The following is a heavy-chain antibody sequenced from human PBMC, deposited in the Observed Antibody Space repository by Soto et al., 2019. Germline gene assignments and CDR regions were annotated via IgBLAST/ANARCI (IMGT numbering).Heavy chain of an antibody. Sequence: GGSLRLSCTASGFTFGDYAMSWFRQAPGKGLEWVGFIRSKAYGGTTEYAASVKGRFTISRDDSKSIAYLQMNSLKTEDTAVYYCTTPHQHSSGWPFDYWGQGTLVTVSS. J-gene: IGHJ4*02. CDR1: GFTFGDYA. D-gene: IGHD6-19*01. CDR3: TTPHQHSSGWPFDY. CDR2: IRSKAYGGTT. V-gene: IGHV3-49*03.